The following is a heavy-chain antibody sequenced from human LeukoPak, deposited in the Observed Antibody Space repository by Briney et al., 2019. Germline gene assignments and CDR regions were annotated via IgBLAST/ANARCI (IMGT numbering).Heavy chain of an antibody. CDR2: IKQDGSDK. J-gene: IGHJ4*02. CDR1: GFTFSNLW. CDR3: ATSTAAASTD. V-gene: IGHV3-7*03. D-gene: IGHD6-13*01. Sequence: GGSLRLSCAASGFTFSNLWMSWVRQAPGKGLKWVANIKQDGSDKYYVDSVKGRFTISRDNAKNSLYLQMNSLRAEDTAIYYCATSTAAASTDWGQGTLVTVSS.